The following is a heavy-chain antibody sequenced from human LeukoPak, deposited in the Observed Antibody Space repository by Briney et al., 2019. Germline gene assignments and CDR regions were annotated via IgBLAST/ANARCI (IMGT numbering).Heavy chain of an antibody. CDR1: GYTFTAYG. V-gene: IGHV1-18*01. Sequence: ASVNVSCKASGYTFTAYGISWLRQAPGQRPEWLAWISPYTGDTKYAEALGGRLTVTRDTSTTTVFMQLRSLRPDDTALYFCGRDQGSRHYPRYFDLWGRGTLVTVAS. CDR2: ISPYTGDT. J-gene: IGHJ2*01. CDR3: GRDQGSRHYPRYFDL. D-gene: IGHD3-3*01.